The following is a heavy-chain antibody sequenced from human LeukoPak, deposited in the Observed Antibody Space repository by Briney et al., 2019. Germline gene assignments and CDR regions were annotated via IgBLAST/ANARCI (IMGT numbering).Heavy chain of an antibody. J-gene: IGHJ6*03. V-gene: IGHV3-48*01. CDR2: ISSSSSTI. CDR3: ATTPSYYYYMDV. Sequence: PGGSLRLSCAASGFSFSSYSVNWVRQAPGKGLEWVSYISSSSSTIYYADSVKGRFTISRDNSKNTLYLQMNSLRAEDTAVYYCATTPSYYYYMDVWGKGTTVTVSS. CDR1: GFSFSSYS. D-gene: IGHD1-1*01.